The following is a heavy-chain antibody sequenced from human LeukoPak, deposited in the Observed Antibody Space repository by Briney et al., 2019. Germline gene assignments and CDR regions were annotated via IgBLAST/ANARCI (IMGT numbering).Heavy chain of an antibody. D-gene: IGHD2-2*01. V-gene: IGHV1-18*01. J-gene: IGHJ4*02. CDR1: GYTFTSYG. CDR2: ISAYNGNT. CDR3: ARGEGLIVPAAMDFDY. Sequence: ASVKVSCKASGYTFTSYGISWVRQAPGQGLEWMGWISAYNGNTNYAQKLQGRVTMTTDTSTSTAYMELRSLRSDDTAVYYCARGEGLIVPAAMDFDYWGQGTLVTVSS.